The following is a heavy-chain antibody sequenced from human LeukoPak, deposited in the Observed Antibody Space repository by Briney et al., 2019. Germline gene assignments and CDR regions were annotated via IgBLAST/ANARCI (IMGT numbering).Heavy chain of an antibody. V-gene: IGHV3-66*01. CDR2: IYSGGTT. CDR3: ARDSARLYYYDSSGYSPFDY. J-gene: IGHJ4*02. D-gene: IGHD3-22*01. Sequence: GGSLRLSCAASGFSLTDNYVTWVRRAPGKGLEWVSVIYSGGTTYYADSVKGRFSISRDISKNTVYLQMNSLRAEDTAVYYCARDSARLYYYDSSGYSPFDYWGQGTLVTVSS. CDR1: GFSLTDNY.